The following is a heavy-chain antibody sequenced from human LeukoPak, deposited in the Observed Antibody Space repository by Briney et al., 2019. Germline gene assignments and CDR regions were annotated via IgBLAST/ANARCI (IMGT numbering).Heavy chain of an antibody. CDR1: GFTFDDYA. J-gene: IGHJ4*02. CDR2: ISWNSGSI. D-gene: IGHD5-24*01. Sequence: SLRLSCAASGFTFDDYAMHWVRQAPGKGLEWVSGISWNSGSIGYADSVKGRFTISRDNAKNSLYLQMNSLRAEDTALYYCAKGTLLKMATLTTDFDYWGQGTLVTVSS. V-gene: IGHV3-9*01. CDR3: AKGTLLKMATLTTDFDY.